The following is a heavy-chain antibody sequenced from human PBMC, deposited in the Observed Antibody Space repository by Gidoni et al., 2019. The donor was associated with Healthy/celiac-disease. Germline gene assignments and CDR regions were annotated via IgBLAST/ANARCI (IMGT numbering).Heavy chain of an antibody. Sequence: QVQLVQSGAEVKKPGASVKVSCRSPGYPFPGYYMHWVRQAPGQGLEGRGWINPNSGGTNYAQKLQGWVTMTRDTSISTAYMELSRLRSDDTAVYYCARDNGARYCSGGSCYVLPEGYDYWGQGTLVTVSS. CDR2: INPNSGGT. V-gene: IGHV1-2*04. CDR1: GYPFPGYY. J-gene: IGHJ4*02. CDR3: ARDNGARYCSGGSCYVLPEGYDY. D-gene: IGHD2-15*01.